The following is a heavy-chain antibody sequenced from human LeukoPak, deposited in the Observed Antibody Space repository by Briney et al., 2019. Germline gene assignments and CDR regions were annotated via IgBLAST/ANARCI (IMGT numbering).Heavy chain of an antibody. CDR3: ARRPGEYGGNDFDY. CDR1: GVSINSRSDY. J-gene: IGHJ4*02. V-gene: IGHV4-39*01. CDR2: IYYSGST. D-gene: IGHD4/OR15-4a*01. Sequence: SETLSLTCTVSGVSINSRSDYWGWIRQPPGKGLEWIGSIYYSGSTHYNPSLKSRVTMSIDTSKNQSSLRLSSVTAADTAVYYCARRPGEYGGNDFDYWGQGTLVTVSS.